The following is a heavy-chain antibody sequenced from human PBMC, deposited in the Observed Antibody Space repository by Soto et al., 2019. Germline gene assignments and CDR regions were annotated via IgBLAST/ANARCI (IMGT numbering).Heavy chain of an antibody. CDR1: GFTFSSYA. Sequence: PGGSLRLSCAASGFTFSSYAMSWVRQAPGKGLEWVSAISGSGGSTYYADSVKGRFTISRDNSKNTLYLQMNSLRAEDTAVYYCAKDQGFGVVIIMDYFDYWSQGTLVTVSS. CDR2: ISGSGGST. D-gene: IGHD3-3*01. J-gene: IGHJ4*02. CDR3: AKDQGFGVVIIMDYFDY. V-gene: IGHV3-23*01.